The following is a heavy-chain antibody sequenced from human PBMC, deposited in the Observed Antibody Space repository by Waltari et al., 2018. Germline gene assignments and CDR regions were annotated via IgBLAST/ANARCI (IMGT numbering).Heavy chain of an antibody. J-gene: IGHJ5*01. D-gene: IGHD2-15*01. V-gene: IGHV3-23*01. CDR1: GISFSHYD. Sequence: EVLLLESGCGLVQPGWSMRLSRAASGISFSHYDMAWVRQAPGKGLEGVSGIRNSGGNTYYGDSVKGRFAISRDNSRNTLHLQMNGLRAEDTAIYYCTSWRVVAGTGWFDSWGQGTLVTVSS. CDR2: IRNSGGNT. CDR3: TSWRVVAGTGWFDS.